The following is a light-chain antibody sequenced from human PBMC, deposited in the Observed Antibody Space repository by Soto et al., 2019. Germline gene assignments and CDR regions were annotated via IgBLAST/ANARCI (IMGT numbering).Light chain of an antibody. CDR3: QQYNSYPLT. J-gene: IGKJ4*01. CDR1: QSISSW. CDR2: DAS. Sequence: DIQMTQSPSPLSASLGDRVTITCRASQSISSWLAWYQQKPGKAPKLMIYDASSLESGVPSRFSGSGSGTEFTLTISSLQPDDFATYYCQQYNSYPLTFGGGTKVDI. V-gene: IGKV1-5*01.